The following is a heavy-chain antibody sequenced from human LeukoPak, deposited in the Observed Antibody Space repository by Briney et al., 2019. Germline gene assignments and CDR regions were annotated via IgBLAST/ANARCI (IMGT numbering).Heavy chain of an antibody. CDR1: GYTFTGYY. CDR2: INPNSGGT. D-gene: IGHD4-23*01. J-gene: IGHJ4*02. V-gene: IGHV1-2*02. Sequence: ASVKVSCKASGYTFTGYYMHWVRQAPGQGLEWMGWINPNSGGTNYAQKFQGRVTMTRDTSISTAYMELSRLRSDDTAVYYCARRRTNYGGNEYGHWGQGTLVTVSS. CDR3: ARRRTNYGGNEYGH.